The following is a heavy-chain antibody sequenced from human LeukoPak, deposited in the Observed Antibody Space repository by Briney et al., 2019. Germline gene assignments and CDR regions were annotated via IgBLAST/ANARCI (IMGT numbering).Heavy chain of an antibody. CDR2: IYYSGST. J-gene: IGHJ6*02. D-gene: IGHD2-2*01. CDR3: ARHCSSTSCPSASYYYGLDV. CDR1: GGSMSSYY. V-gene: IGHV4-59*08. Sequence: SETLSLTCTVSGGSMSSYYWSWIRQPPGKGLEWIAYIYYSGSTKYNPFLKSRVTISVDTSQSQFSLKLSSVTAADTAVYYCARHCSSTSCPSASYYYGLDVWGQGTTVTVSS.